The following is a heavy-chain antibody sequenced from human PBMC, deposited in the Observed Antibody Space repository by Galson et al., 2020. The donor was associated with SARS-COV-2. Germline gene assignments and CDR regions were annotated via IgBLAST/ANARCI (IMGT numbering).Heavy chain of an antibody. CDR1: GGSISSYY. CDR2: IYYSGST. J-gene: IGHJ3*02. CDR3: ARVGPRVEMATIFAFDI. V-gene: IGHV4-59*01. D-gene: IGHD5-12*01. Sequence: ASETLSLTCTVSGGSISSYYWSWIRQPPGKGLEWIGYIYYSGSTNYNPSLKSPVTISVDTSKNQFSLKLSSVTAADTAVYYCARVGPRVEMATIFAFDIWGQGTMVTVSS.